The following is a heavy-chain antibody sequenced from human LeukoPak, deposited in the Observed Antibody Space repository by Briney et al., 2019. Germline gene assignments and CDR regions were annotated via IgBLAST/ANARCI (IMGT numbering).Heavy chain of an antibody. V-gene: IGHV3-23*01. CDR3: AKCEGYSGSVFDY. D-gene: IGHD5-12*01. CDR2: ISGSGGST. CDR1: GFTFSSYE. Sequence: GGSLRLSCAASGFTFSSYEMNWVRQAPGKGLEWVSAISGSGGSTYYADSVKGRFTISRDNSKNTLYLQMNSLRAEDTAVYYCAKCEGYSGSVFDYWGQGTLVTVSS. J-gene: IGHJ4*02.